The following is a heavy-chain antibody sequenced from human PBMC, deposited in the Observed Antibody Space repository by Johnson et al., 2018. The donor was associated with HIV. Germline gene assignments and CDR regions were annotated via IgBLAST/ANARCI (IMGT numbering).Heavy chain of an antibody. V-gene: IGHV3-7*05. Sequence: VQLVESGGGLVKPGGSLRLSCAASGFTFSDYYMAWVRQVPGKGLEWVANIKEDGSEEYYVDSTEGRFTISRDNAKNLLYLQMDRLRDADTAIYYCARDGIYSSPWDAFDIWGQGTMVTVSS. CDR3: ARDGIYSSPWDAFDI. D-gene: IGHD3-22*01. CDR2: IKEDGSEE. J-gene: IGHJ3*02. CDR1: GFTFSDYY.